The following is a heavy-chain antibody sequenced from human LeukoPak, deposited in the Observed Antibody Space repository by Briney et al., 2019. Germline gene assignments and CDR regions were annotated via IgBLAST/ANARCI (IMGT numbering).Heavy chain of an antibody. D-gene: IGHD2-21*01. CDR1: GFTFSSYW. CDR3: AKRSTYCGGDCYSHFDY. V-gene: IGHV3-23*01. Sequence: GGSLRLSCAASGFTFSSYWMSWVRQAPGKGLEWVSAISGSGGSTYYADSVKGRFTISRDNSKNTLYLQMNSLRAEDTAVYYCAKRSTYCGGDCYSHFDYWGQGTLVTVSS. CDR2: ISGSGGST. J-gene: IGHJ4*02.